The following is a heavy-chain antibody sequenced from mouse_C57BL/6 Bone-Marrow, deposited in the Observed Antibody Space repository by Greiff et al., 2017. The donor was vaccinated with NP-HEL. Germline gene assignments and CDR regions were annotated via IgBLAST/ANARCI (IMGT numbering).Heavy chain of an antibody. CDR3: ARRANYYGSSPWFAY. Sequence: QVQLQQSGAELMKPGASVKLSCKAPGYTFTGYWIEWVKQRPGHGLEWIGEILPGSGSTNYNEKFKGKATFTADTSSNTAYMQLSSLTTEDSAIYYCARRANYYGSSPWFAYWGQGTLVTVSA. D-gene: IGHD1-1*01. J-gene: IGHJ3*01. CDR2: ILPGSGST. CDR1: GYTFTGYW. V-gene: IGHV1-9*01.